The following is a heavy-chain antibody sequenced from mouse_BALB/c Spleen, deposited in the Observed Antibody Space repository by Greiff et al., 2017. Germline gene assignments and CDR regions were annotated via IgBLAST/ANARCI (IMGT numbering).Heavy chain of an antibody. J-gene: IGHJ4*01. CDR3: ARKGDYGNYAYAMDY. CDR1: GYAFTSYN. V-gene: IGHV1S135*01. D-gene: IGHD2-1*01. CDR2: IDPYNGGT. Sequence: QLQQSGPELVKPGASVKVSCKASGYAFTSYNMYWVKQSHGKSLEWIGYIDPYNGGTSYNQKFKGKATLTVDKSSSTAYMHLNSLTSEDSAVYYCARKGDYGNYAYAMDYWGQGTSVTVSS.